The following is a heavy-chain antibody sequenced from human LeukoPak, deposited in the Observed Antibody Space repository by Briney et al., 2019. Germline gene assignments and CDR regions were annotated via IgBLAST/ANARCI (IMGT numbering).Heavy chain of an antibody. D-gene: IGHD7-27*01. CDR1: GGSISSSSYY. V-gene: IGHV4-39*01. CDR3: ARHATLGIPVPWYFDY. CDR2: IYYSGST. J-gene: IGHJ4*02. Sequence: SETLSLTCTVSGGSISSSSYYWGWIRQPPGKGLEWIRSIYYSGSTYYNPSLKSRVTISVDTSKNQFSLKLSSVTAADTAVYYCARHATLGIPVPWYFDYWGQGTLVTVSS.